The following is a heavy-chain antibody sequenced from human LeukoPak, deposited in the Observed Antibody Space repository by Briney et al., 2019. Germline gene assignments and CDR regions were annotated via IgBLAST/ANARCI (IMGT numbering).Heavy chain of an antibody. CDR2: ISGGSGRT. D-gene: IGHD3-10*01. V-gene: IGHV3-23*01. CDR3: AKDPFYGSGTYADY. J-gene: IGHJ4*02. CDR1: GFSFSNFA. Sequence: PGGSLRLSCAASGFSFSNFAMSWIRQTTGKELEWVSVISGGSGRTFYADSVKGRLTISRDNSKNTLYLQMDSLRVEDTGVYYCAKDPFYGSGTYADYWGLGTLVSVSS.